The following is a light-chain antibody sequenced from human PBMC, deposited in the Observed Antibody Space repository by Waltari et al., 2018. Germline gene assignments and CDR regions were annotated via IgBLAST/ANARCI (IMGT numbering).Light chain of an antibody. CDR2: KAN. CDR1: SVSLSTTSY. J-gene: IGLJ3*02. Sequence: QTVVTQDPSLSVSPGGTVTLTCALSSVSLSTTSYATWYQQNPGHAPRTFVYKANDRCSGVHDRFSGAILGKTAVPALTGAQADGESYYYCALYMGSDIWVFGGGNRLTVI. V-gene: IGLV8-61*01. CDR3: ALYMGSDIWV.